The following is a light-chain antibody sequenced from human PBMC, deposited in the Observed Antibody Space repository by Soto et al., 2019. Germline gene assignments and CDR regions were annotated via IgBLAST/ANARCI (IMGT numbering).Light chain of an antibody. CDR2: GAS. Sequence: DIQMTQSPSSLAASIGDRVTIACRASQTIGNFLNWYQQQPGKAPKLLSYGASTLQSGVPSRFSGSGSETDFTLTISSLQAEDFATYYCQQSYSTSTWTFGQGTKVEIK. CDR3: QQSYSTSTWT. V-gene: IGKV1-39*01. CDR1: QTIGNF. J-gene: IGKJ1*01.